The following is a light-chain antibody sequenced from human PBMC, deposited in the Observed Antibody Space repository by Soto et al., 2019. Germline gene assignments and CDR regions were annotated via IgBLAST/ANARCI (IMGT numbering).Light chain of an antibody. CDR3: QVWDGRSFQGV. V-gene: IGLV3-21*02. CDR2: DDT. CDR1: SIGSKS. Sequence: SYELTQPPSVSLAPGHTASISCGGDSIGSKSVNWYQQRPGQAPVVVVYDDTDRPTGIPERFSGSNSGNTATLTITRVEAGDEADYYCQVWDGRSFQGVFGPGTKVTAL. J-gene: IGLJ1*01.